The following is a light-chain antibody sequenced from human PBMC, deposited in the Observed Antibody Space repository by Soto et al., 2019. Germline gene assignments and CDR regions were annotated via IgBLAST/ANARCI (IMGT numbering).Light chain of an antibody. V-gene: IGLV2-23*01. CDR2: EGS. CDR1: SSDVGSYNL. J-gene: IGLJ3*02. Sequence: QSALTQPASVSGSPGQSITISCTGTSSDVGSYNLVSWYQQHPGKAPKLMIYEGSKRPSGVSNRFSGSKSGNTASLTISGLQAEDEADYYCCSYAGSGTWVFGGGNKVTVL. CDR3: CSYAGSGTWV.